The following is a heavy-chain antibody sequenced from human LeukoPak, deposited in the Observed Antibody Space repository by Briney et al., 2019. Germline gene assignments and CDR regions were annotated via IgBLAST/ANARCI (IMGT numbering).Heavy chain of an antibody. CDR1: GFTFDDYA. D-gene: IGHD1-26*01. J-gene: IGHJ4*02. CDR3: AKDIAGATRGGVWQTFDY. Sequence: GGSLRLSCAASGFTFDDYAMHWVRQAPGKGLEWVSGISWNSGSIGYADSVKGRFTISRDNAKNSLYLQMNSLRAEDTALYYCAKDIAGATRGGVWQTFDYWGQRALVTVSS. V-gene: IGHV3-9*01. CDR2: ISWNSGSI.